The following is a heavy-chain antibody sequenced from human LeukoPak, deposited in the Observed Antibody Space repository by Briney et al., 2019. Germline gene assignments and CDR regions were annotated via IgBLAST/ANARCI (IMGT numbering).Heavy chain of an antibody. CDR2: IRSKPNNYAT. V-gene: IGHV3-73*01. J-gene: IGHJ4*02. CDR3: TRHLIGATPFDY. Sequence: GGSLKLSCAASGFTFSDSAFHWVRQASGKGLEWVGCIRSKPNNYATAYTASVKGRFTITRDDSKNTAYLQMNSVNTEDTAMYYCTRHLIGATPFDYWGQGTLVSVSS. D-gene: IGHD4/OR15-4a*01. CDR1: GFTFSDSA.